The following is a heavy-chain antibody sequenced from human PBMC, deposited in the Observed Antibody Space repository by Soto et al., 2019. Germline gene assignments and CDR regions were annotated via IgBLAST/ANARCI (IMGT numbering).Heavy chain of an antibody. Sequence: GASVKVSCKASGYTFTSYAMHWVRQAPGQRLEWMGWINAGNGNTKYSQKFQGRVTITRDTSASTAYMELSSLRSEDTAVYYCATLAVAGTVGRDYWGQGTLLTVSS. D-gene: IGHD6-19*01. J-gene: IGHJ4*02. CDR2: INAGNGNT. CDR1: GYTFTSYA. CDR3: ATLAVAGTVGRDY. V-gene: IGHV1-3*01.